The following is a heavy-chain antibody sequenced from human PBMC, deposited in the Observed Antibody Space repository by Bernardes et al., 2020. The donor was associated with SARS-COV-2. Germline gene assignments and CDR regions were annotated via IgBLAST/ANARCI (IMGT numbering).Heavy chain of an antibody. J-gene: IGHJ5*01. CDR2: INHSRST. CDR1: GGSFSGYY. V-gene: IGHV4-34*01. D-gene: IGHD2-2*01. CDR3: ARGQHTTNHQRKRREDWFDS. Sequence: SETLSLTCAVYGGSFSGYYWNWIRQPPGKGLEWIGEINHSRSTNYNPSLKSRVTISVDTSKNQFSLKLSSVTAADTAVYYCARGQHTTNHQRKRREDWFDSWGQGTLGTVSS.